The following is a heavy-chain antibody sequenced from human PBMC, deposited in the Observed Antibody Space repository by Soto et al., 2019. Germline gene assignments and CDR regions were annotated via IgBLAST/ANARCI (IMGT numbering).Heavy chain of an antibody. CDR1: GGSISSGGYS. D-gene: IGHD3-3*01. V-gene: IGHV4-30-2*01. CDR3: ARAGTIFGVVTPPNWFDP. J-gene: IGHJ5*02. Sequence: SETLSLTCAVSGGSISSGGYSWSWIRQPPGKGLEWIGYIYHSGSTYYNPSLKSRVTISVDRSKNQFSLKLSSVTAADTAVYYCARAGTIFGVVTPPNWFDPWGQGTLVTVSS. CDR2: IYHSGST.